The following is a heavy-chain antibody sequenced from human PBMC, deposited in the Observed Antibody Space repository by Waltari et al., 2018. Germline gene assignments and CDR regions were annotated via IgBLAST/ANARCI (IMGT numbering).Heavy chain of an antibody. J-gene: IGHJ4*02. Sequence: EVQLVESGGGLVQPGRSLRLSCAASGFTFDDYALHWVRQAPGEGLEWVSGISWNRGSIGYADSVKGRFTIFRDNAKNSLDLQMNSLRAEDMALYYCAKGGVLAAAPFDYWGQGTLVTVSS. CDR2: ISWNRGSI. CDR3: AKGGVLAAAPFDY. CDR1: GFTFDDYA. D-gene: IGHD6-13*01. V-gene: IGHV3-9*03.